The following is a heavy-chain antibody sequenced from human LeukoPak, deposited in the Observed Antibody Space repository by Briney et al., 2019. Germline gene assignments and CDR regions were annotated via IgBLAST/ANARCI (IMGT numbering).Heavy chain of an antibody. V-gene: IGHV4-39*01. D-gene: IGHD2-15*01. CDR2: MYYTGTT. CDR1: GGSISGAPYY. J-gene: IGHJ4*02. Sequence: SETLSLTCSVSGGSISGAPYYWGWIRQPPGKGLEWIGSMYYTGTTYYNPSLKSRVTISVDTSKNQFSLKLSSVTAADTAVYYCARLARVVVAGGDGFDYWGQGTLVTVSS. CDR3: ARLARVVVAGGDGFDY.